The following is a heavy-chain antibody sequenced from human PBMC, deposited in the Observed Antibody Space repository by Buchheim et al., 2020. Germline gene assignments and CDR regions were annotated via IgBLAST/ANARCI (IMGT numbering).Heavy chain of an antibody. CDR3: ARGYYDSSGYPYYYYYGMDV. J-gene: IGHJ6*02. V-gene: IGHV1-69*04. CDR1: GGTFSSYA. Sequence: QVQLVQSGAEVKKPGSSVKVSCKASGGTFSSYAISWVRQAPGQGLEWMGRIIPILGIANYAQKFQGRFTITADKSTSTAYMELSSLRSEDTAVYYCARGYYDSSGYPYYYYYGMDVWGQGTT. D-gene: IGHD3-22*01. CDR2: IIPILGIA.